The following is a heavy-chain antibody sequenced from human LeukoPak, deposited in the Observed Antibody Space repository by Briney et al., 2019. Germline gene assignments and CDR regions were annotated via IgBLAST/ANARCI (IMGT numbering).Heavy chain of an antibody. CDR2: ISGSGGST. J-gene: IGHJ4*02. CDR3: AKRGVVIRVILVGFHKEAYYFDS. Sequence: GGSLRLSCAVSGITLSNYGMSWVRQAPGRGLEWVAGISGSGGSTNYAASVKGRFTISRDNPKNTLYLQMNSLRAEDTAVYFCAKRGVVIRVILVGFHKEAYYFDSWGQGALVTVSS. V-gene: IGHV3-23*01. CDR1: GITLSNYG. D-gene: IGHD3-22*01.